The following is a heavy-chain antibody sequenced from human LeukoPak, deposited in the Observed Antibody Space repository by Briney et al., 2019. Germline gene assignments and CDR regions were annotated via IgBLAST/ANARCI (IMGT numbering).Heavy chain of an antibody. CDR2: MNPNSGNT. CDR1: GYTFTSYD. D-gene: IGHD3-10*01. CDR3: ARGRFGELLINYYYYYGMDV. J-gene: IGHJ6*02. Sequence: ASVKVSCKASGYTFTSYDINWVRQATGQGLEWMGWMNPNSGNTGYAQKFQGRVTTTRNTSISTAYMELNSLRSEDTAVYYCARGRFGELLINYYYYYGMDVWGQGTTVTVSS. V-gene: IGHV1-8*01.